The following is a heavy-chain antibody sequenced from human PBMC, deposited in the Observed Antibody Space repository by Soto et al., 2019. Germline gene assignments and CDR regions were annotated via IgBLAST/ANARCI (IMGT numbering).Heavy chain of an antibody. CDR2: ISGSGGST. CDR1: GFTFSSYA. Sequence: GGSLRLSCAASGFTFSSYAMSWVRQAPGKGLEWVSAISGSGGSTYYADSVKGRFTISRDNSKNTLYLQMNSLRAEDTAVYYCAETYPGFGGVIRQPYFDYWGQGTLVTVSS. D-gene: IGHD3-16*02. V-gene: IGHV3-23*01. CDR3: AETYPGFGGVIRQPYFDY. J-gene: IGHJ4*02.